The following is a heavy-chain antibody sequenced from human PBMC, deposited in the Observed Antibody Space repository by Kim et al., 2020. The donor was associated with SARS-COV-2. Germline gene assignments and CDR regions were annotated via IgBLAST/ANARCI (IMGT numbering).Heavy chain of an antibody. Sequence: GGSLRLSCAASGFTFSRYWMHWVRQPPGKGLVWVSRIYSDGSGTSYADSVKGRFTISRDNAKNTLYLQMNSLRAEDTALYYCARRAVDSSGTYYFDYWVQGPLVTVSS. J-gene: IGHJ4*02. CDR1: GFTFSRYW. V-gene: IGHV3-74*01. CDR2: IYSDGSGT. CDR3: ARRAVDSSGTYYFDY. D-gene: IGHD3-22*01.